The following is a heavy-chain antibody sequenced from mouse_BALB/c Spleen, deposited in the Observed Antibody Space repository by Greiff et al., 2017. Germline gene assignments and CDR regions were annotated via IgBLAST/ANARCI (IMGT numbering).Heavy chain of an antibody. Sequence: QVQLQQSGPDLVAPSQSLSITCTVSGFSLTSYGVHWVRQPPGKGLEWLVVIWSDGSTTYNSALKSRLSISKDNSKSQVFLKMNSLQTDDTAMYYCARQDYRYGYFDVWGAGTTVTGSS. V-gene: IGHV2-6-2*01. D-gene: IGHD2-14*01. CDR3: ARQDYRYGYFDV. CDR1: GFSLTSYG. J-gene: IGHJ1*01. CDR2: IWSDGST.